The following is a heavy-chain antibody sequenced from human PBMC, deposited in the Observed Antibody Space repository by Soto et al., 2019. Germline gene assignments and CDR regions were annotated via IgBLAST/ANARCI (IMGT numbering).Heavy chain of an antibody. J-gene: IGHJ6*02. V-gene: IGHV4-59*11. CDR1: GGSLTSHY. D-gene: IGHD2-15*01. Sequence: TLSLTCSVSGGSLTSHYWSWIRQAPVEGLEWIGCIYFTGRAHYSPSLKSRVSMSVDTSKNQFSLTVTSVTAADTAVYYCVRDRDILVVSPGKRRHFFYYGLDVWGPGTTVTVSS. CDR3: VRDRDILVVSPGKRRHFFYYGLDV. CDR2: IYFTGRA.